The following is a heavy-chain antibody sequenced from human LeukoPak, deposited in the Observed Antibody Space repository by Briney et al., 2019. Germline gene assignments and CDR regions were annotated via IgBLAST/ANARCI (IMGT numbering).Heavy chain of an antibody. Sequence: GSLKLSCKASGYTFNTYGISWVRRAPGQGPEWMVWINTDNGNTKYAQHFQGRVTMTTDTSTSTAYLQLNSLRSDDTAVYYCARLGCTGDGYRLYPWGQGTLVTVSS. V-gene: IGHV1-18*01. CDR2: INTDNGNT. CDR3: ARLGCTGDGYRLYP. CDR1: GYTFNTYG. J-gene: IGHJ5*02. D-gene: IGHD2-21*02.